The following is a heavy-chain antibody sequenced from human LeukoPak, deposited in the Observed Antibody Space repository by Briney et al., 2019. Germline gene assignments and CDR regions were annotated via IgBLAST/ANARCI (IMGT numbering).Heavy chain of an antibody. V-gene: IGHV3-21*01. Sequence: GGSLRLSCADSGFTFSSYSMNWVRQAPGKGLEWVSSIGSSSNYRYYADSVEGRFTISRDNAKNSLYLQMNSLRVEDTAVYYCARALYYDSSGYTNWFDPWGQGTLVTVSS. J-gene: IGHJ5*02. CDR1: GFTFSSYS. CDR3: ARALYYDSSGYTNWFDP. D-gene: IGHD3-22*01. CDR2: IGSSSNYR.